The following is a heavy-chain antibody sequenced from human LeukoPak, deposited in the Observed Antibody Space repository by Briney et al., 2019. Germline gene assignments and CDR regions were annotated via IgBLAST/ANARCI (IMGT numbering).Heavy chain of an antibody. CDR1: GYTFTSYG. V-gene: IGHV1-18*01. CDR3: AREGWLVHEDYYYYGMDV. D-gene: IGHD6-19*01. CDR2: ISAYNGNT. Sequence: ASVKVSCKASGYTFTSYGISWVRQAPGQGLEWMGWISAYNGNTNYAQKLQGRVTMTTDTSTSTAYMELRSLRSDDTAVYYCAREGWLVHEDYYYYGMDVWGQGTTVTVSS. J-gene: IGHJ6*02.